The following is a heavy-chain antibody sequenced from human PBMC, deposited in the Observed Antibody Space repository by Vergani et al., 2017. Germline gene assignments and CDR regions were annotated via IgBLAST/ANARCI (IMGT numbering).Heavy chain of an antibody. CDR1: GGSISSGSYY. CDR2: IYTSGST. J-gene: IGHJ4*02. V-gene: IGHV4-61*02. D-gene: IGHD2-15*01. Sequence: QVQLQESSPGLVKPSQTLSLTCTVSGGSISSGSYYWSWIRQPAGKGLEWIGRIYTSGSTNYNPSLKSRVTISVDTSKNQFSLKLSSVTAADTAVYYCARDGPSYCSGGSCYSGYFDYWGQGTLVTVSS. CDR3: ARDGPSYCSGGSCYSGYFDY.